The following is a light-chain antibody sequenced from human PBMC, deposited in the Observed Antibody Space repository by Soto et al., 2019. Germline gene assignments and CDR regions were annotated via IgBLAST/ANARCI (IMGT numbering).Light chain of an antibody. CDR2: KAS. CDR3: QQSYGTPIT. V-gene: IGKV1-5*03. Sequence: DIQMTQSPSTLSGSVGDRVTITCRASQTISSWLAWYQQKPGKAPKLLIYKASTLKSGVPSRFSGSGSGTEFTLTITSLQPEDFATYYCQQSYGTPITFGQGTRLEI. J-gene: IGKJ5*01. CDR1: QTISSW.